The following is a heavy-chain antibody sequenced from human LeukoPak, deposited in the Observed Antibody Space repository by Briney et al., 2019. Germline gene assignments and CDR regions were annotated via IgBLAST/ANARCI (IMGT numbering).Heavy chain of an antibody. CDR1: GFTFSSYS. V-gene: IGHV3-48*01. D-gene: IGHD3-10*01. CDR2: ISSSSSTI. J-gene: IGHJ4*02. CDR3: ASIVTMVRAAIAGDY. Sequence: GGSLRLSCAASGFTFSSYSMNWVRQAPGKGLEWVSYISSSSSTIYYADSVKGRFTISRDNAKNSLYLQMNSLRAEDTAVYYCASIVTMVRAAIAGDYWGQGTLVTVSS.